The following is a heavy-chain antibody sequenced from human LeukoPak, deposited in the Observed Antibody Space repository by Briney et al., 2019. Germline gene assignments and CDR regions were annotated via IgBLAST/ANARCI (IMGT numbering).Heavy chain of an antibody. D-gene: IGHD4-17*01. V-gene: IGHV1-18*01. CDR2: ISAYNGNT. CDR3: ASTYGDYGLDY. J-gene: IGHJ4*02. Sequence: ASVKVSCKASGYTFTSYGISWVRQAPGQGLEWMGWISAYNGNTNYSQKLQGRVTITTDTSTSTAYMELRSLRSDDTAVYYCASTYGDYGLDYWGQGTLVTGSS. CDR1: GYTFTSYG.